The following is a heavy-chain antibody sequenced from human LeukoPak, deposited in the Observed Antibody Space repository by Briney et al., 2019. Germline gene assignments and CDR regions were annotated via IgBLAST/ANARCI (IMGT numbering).Heavy chain of an antibody. D-gene: IGHD3-10*01. Sequence: KCGXSLQISCQGSGSIFTSYWIGWVRQLPGKGLEWMGIIHPGDSDTRYSPSFQGQVTISADKSISTAYLQWSSLKASDTAMYYCARGGHYYYGSDSFDYWGQGTLVTVSS. CDR1: GSIFTSYW. J-gene: IGHJ4*02. CDR3: ARGGHYYYGSDSFDY. V-gene: IGHV5-51*01. CDR2: IHPGDSDT.